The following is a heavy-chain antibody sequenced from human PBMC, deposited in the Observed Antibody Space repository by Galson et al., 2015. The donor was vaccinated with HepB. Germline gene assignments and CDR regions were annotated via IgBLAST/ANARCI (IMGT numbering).Heavy chain of an antibody. J-gene: IGHJ4*02. CDR2: VSSAGNNQ. V-gene: IGHV3-30-3*01. D-gene: IGHD1-26*01. CDR1: GFAFNPYT. Sequence: SLRLSCAASGFAFNPYTMQCVRQAPGKGLEWVAAVSSAGNNQFHADSVKGRFTFSRDNSENMLYLQMNSLRVDDTAIYYCARDAMGRGSGSYSAFDYWGQGTLVTVSS. CDR3: ARDAMGRGSGSYSAFDY.